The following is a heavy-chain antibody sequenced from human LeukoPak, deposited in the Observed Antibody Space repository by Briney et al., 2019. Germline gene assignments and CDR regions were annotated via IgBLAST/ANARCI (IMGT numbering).Heavy chain of an antibody. CDR3: ARSTTVVTSGAFDI. D-gene: IGHD4-23*01. J-gene: IGHJ3*02. Sequence: SETLSLTCTVSGGSISSYYWSWIRQPAGKGLEWIGRIYTSGSTNYNPSLKSRVTMSVDTSKNQFSLKLSSVTAADTAVYCCARSTTVVTSGAFDIWGQGTMVTVSS. V-gene: IGHV4-4*07. CDR2: IYTSGST. CDR1: GGSISSYY.